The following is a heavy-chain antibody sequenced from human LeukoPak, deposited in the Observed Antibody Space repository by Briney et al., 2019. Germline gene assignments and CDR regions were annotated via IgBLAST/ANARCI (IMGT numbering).Heavy chain of an antibody. J-gene: IGHJ4*02. CDR3: ARHLYYYDSSGHFDY. CDR2: VSYSGTT. V-gene: IGHV4-59*08. D-gene: IGHD3-22*01. Sequence: PSETLSLTCSVSGGSISNYYWSWIRQPPGKGLEWIGYVSYSGTTDYKPSLKSRVTISIDKSKNQFSLRLSSVTAADTAVYYCARHLYYYDSSGHFDYWGQGTLVTVSS. CDR1: GGSISNYY.